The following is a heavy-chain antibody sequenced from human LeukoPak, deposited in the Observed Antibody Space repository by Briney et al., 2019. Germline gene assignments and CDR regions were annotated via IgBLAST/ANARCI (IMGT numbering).Heavy chain of an antibody. V-gene: IGHV3-74*01. CDR1: GFTFSNFC. J-gene: IGHJ3*02. D-gene: IGHD2-21*02. CDR3: ARAPVQYCGGDCDAFDI. Sequence: PGGSLRLSCAASGFTFSNFCMHWVRQAPGKGLVWVSRINSDGSSTTYADSVKGRFTISRDNAKNTLYLQMNSLRAGDTAMFYCARAPVQYCGGDCDAFDIWGQGTMVTVSS. CDR2: INSDGSST.